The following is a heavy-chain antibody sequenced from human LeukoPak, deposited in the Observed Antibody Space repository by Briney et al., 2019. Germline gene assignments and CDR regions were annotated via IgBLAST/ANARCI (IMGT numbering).Heavy chain of an antibody. CDR1: GFTFANYG. V-gene: IGHV3-30*18. J-gene: IGHJ4*02. CDR2: ISYVGSDK. CDR3: AKDFLSSEQQLVPVEGDY. D-gene: IGHD6-13*01. Sequence: GSLRLSCAASGFTFANYGIHWVRQAPGKGLEWVAVISYVGSDKYYADSVKGRFTISRDNSKNTLYLQMNSLRAEDTAVYYCAKDFLSSEQQLVPVEGDYWGQGTLVTVSS.